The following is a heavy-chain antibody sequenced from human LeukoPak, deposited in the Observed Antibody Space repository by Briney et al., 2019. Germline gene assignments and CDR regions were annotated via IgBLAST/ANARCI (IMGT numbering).Heavy chain of an antibody. CDR3: ATTGLRLGELSFPSDFDY. V-gene: IGHV4-39*01. CDR2: IYYSGST. D-gene: IGHD3-16*02. CDR1: GGSISSSSYY. Sequence: SETLSLTCTVSGGSISSSSYYWGWIRQPPGKGLEWIGSIYYSGSTYYNPSLKSRVTISVDTSKSQFSLKLSSVTAADTAVYYCATTGLRLGELSFPSDFDYWGQGTLVTVSS. J-gene: IGHJ4*02.